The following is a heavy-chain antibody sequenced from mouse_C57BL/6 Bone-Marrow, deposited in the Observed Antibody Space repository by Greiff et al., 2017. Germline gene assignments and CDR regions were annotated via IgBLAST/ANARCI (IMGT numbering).Heavy chain of an antibody. D-gene: IGHD2-5*01. CDR1: GFTFSSYG. CDR3: ASQFYYSNFFYFAY. CDR2: ISSGGSYT. Sequence: DVKLVESGGDLVKPGGSLKLSCAASGFTFSSYGMSWVRQTPDKRLEWVATISSGGSYTYYPDSVKGRFTISRDNAKNTLYLQMSSLKSEDTAMYYCASQFYYSNFFYFAYWGQGTLVTVSA. J-gene: IGHJ3*01. V-gene: IGHV5-6*02.